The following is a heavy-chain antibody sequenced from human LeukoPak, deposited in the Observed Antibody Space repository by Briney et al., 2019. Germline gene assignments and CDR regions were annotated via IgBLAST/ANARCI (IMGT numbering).Heavy chain of an antibody. CDR1: GGTFSSYA. CDR2: IIPIFGTA. D-gene: IGHD6-13*01. Sequence: ASVKVSCKASGGTFSSYAISWVRQAPGQGLEWMGGIIPIFGTANYAQKFQGRVTITADESTSTAYMELSSLRSEDTAVYYCARVAAAGTRYYYYYYYMDVWGKGTTVTVSS. V-gene: IGHV1-69*01. CDR3: ARVAAAGTRYYYYYYYMDV. J-gene: IGHJ6*03.